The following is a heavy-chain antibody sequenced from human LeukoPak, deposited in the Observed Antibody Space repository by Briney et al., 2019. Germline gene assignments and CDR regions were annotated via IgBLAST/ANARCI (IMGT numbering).Heavy chain of an antibody. CDR1: GYTFTSYG. CDR3: ERWGGATTPFDY. CDR2: ISTYNGNT. J-gene: IGHJ4*02. D-gene: IGHD1-26*01. V-gene: IGHV1-18*01. Sequence: GASVKVSCKASGYTFTSYGISWVLQAPGQGLAWVGWISTYNGNTNYGQTLQGRVTMTTDTSTSTAYMELRSLTSDDTAVYYCERWGGATTPFDYWGQGTLVTVSS.